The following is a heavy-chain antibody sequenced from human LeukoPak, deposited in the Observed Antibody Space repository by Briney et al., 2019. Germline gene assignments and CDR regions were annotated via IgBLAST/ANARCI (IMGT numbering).Heavy chain of an antibody. J-gene: IGHJ4*02. V-gene: IGHV3-7*01. CDR2: IKQDGSEK. CDR3: ARIGYRGSSFDY. CDR1: GFTFSNYW. D-gene: IGHD6-6*01. Sequence: GGSLRLSCAASGFTFSNYWMSWVRQAPGKGLEWVANIKQDGSEKYYVDSVKDRFTISRDNAKNSLYLQMNSLRAEDTAAYYCARIGYRGSSFDYWGQGTLVTASS.